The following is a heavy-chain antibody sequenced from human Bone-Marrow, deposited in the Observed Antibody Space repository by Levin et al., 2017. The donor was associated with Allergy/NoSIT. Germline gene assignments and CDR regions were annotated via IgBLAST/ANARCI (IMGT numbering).Heavy chain of an antibody. Sequence: GESLKISCAASGFTVSSNYMSWVRQAPGKGLEWVSVIYSGGSTYYADSVKGRFTISRDNSKNTLYLQMNSLRAEDTAVYYCARGGLDGDYGFWYWGQGTLVTVSS. CDR3: ARGGLDGDYGFWY. D-gene: IGHD4-17*01. J-gene: IGHJ4*02. CDR1: GFTVSSNY. CDR2: IYSGGST. V-gene: IGHV3-53*01.